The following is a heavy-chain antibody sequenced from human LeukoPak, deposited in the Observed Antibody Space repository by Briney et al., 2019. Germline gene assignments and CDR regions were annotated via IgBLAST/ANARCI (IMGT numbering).Heavy chain of an antibody. V-gene: IGHV1-8*01. Sequence: WASVKVSCKASGYTFTSYDINWVRQATGQGLEWMGWMNPNSGNTGYAQKFQGRVTMTRNTSISTAYMELSSLRSEDTAVYYCARRSSGWYYYYGMDVWGQGTTVTVSS. J-gene: IGHJ6*02. CDR3: ARRSSGWYYYYGMDV. CDR1: GYTFTSYD. CDR2: MNPNSGNT. D-gene: IGHD6-19*01.